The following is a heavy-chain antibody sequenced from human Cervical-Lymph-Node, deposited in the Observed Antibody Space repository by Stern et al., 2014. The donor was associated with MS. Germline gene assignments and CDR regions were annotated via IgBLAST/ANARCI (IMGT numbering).Heavy chain of an antibody. CDR1: GDTVIRSY. Sequence: VQMVQSGAVVKKPGSSVKISCEASGDTVIRSYMHWVRQAPGQGLEWLGLIQPSGSTTVYAQPFQGRVTLTRYTSPTAVYMELSNLRSGDTAVYYCASDSSGYDGFDIWGQGTLVTVSS. CDR2: IQPSGSTT. D-gene: IGHD3-3*01. J-gene: IGHJ3*02. CDR3: ASDSSGYDGFDI. V-gene: IGHV1-46*01.